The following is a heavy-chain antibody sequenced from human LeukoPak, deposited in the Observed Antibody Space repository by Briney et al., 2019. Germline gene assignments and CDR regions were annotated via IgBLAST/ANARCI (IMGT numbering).Heavy chain of an antibody. D-gene: IGHD6-13*01. Sequence: GGSLRLSCAASGFTFSGYWMHWVRQAPGKGLVWVSRINSDGSTTSYADSVKGRFTSSRDNAKNTLYLQMNSLTAEDTAVYYCARGDSSTFDYWGQGTLVTVSS. J-gene: IGHJ4*02. CDR3: ARGDSSTFDY. V-gene: IGHV3-74*01. CDR2: INSDGSTT. CDR1: GFTFSGYW.